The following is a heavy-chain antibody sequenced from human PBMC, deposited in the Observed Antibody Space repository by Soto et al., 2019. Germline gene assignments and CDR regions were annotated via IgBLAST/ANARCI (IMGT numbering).Heavy chain of an antibody. CDR2: IIPIFGTA. J-gene: IGHJ6*02. V-gene: IGHV1-69*13. D-gene: IGHD1-26*01. CDR1: GGTLSSYA. Sequence: GASVKVSCKASGGTLSSYAISWVRQAPGQGLEWMGGIIPIFGTANYAQKFQGRVTITADESTSTAYMELSSLRSEDTAVYYFARAWGRVVGATYYYGMDVWGQGTTVTVSS. CDR3: ARAWGRVVGATYYYGMDV.